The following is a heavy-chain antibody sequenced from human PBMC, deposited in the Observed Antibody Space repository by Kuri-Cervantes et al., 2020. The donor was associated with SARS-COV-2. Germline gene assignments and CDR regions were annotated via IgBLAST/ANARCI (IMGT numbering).Heavy chain of an antibody. CDR1: GFTFSSYW. V-gene: IGHV3-74*01. D-gene: IGHD6-13*01. CDR3: ARSAPPGIAAAGVDWYFDY. CDR2: INSDGSST. Sequence: GGSLRLSCAASGFTFSSYWMHWVRQAPGKGLVWVSRINSDGSSTSYADSVKGRFTISRDNAKNTLYLQMNSLRAEDTAVYYCARSAPPGIAAAGVDWYFDYWGQGTLVTVSS. J-gene: IGHJ4*02.